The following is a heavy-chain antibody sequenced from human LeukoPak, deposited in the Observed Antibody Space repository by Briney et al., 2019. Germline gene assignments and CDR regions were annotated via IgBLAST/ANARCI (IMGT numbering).Heavy chain of an antibody. J-gene: IGHJ4*02. CDR2: INPNSGGT. V-gene: IGHV1-2*02. CDR3: ARNYPIYCSGGSCYQDY. CDR1: GYTFTGYY. Sequence: ASVKVSCKASGYTFTGYYMHWVRQAPGQGLEWMGWINPNSGGTNYAQKFQGRVTMTRDTSISTAYMELSRLRSDDTAVYYCARNYPIYCSGGSCYQDYWGQGTLVTVSS. D-gene: IGHD2-15*01.